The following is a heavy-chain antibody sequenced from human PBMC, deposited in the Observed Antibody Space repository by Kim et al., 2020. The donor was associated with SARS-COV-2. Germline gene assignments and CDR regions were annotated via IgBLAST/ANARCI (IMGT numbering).Heavy chain of an antibody. CDR3: ARDQQQHLFDY. CDR1: GFTFSSYA. Sequence: GGSLRLSCAASGFTFSSYAMHWVRQAPGKGLEWVAGISYDGSTKYYADSVKGRFTISRDNSKNTLYLQMNSLGAEDTAVYYCARDQQQHLFDYWGQGTLVTVSS. V-gene: IGHV3-30*04. CDR2: ISYDGSTK. D-gene: IGHD6-13*01. J-gene: IGHJ4*02.